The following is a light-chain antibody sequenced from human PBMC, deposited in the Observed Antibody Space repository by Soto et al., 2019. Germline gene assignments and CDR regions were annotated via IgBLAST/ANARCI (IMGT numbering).Light chain of an antibody. J-gene: IGLJ3*02. CDR2: LEGSGSY. CDR3: ETWDSNPGV. V-gene: IGLV4-60*02. CDR1: SGHSSYI. Sequence: QLVLTQSSSASASLGSSVKLTCTLSSGHSSYIIAWHQQQPGKAPRYLMKLEGSGSYNKGSGVPDRLSGSSSGADRYLTISNLQFEDEADYYCETWDSNPGVFGGGTKLTVL.